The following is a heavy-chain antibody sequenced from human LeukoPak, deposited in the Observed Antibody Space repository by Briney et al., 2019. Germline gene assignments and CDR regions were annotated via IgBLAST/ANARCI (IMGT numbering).Heavy chain of an antibody. J-gene: IGHJ4*02. CDR2: IYYSGST. V-gene: IGHV4-39*01. Sequence: SETLSLTCTVSGGSISSSSYYWGWIRRPPGKGLEWIGSIYYSGSTYYNPSLKSRVTISVDTSKNQFSLKLSSVTAADTAVYYCARQQSGSYLVDFDYWGQGTLVTVSS. CDR3: ARQQSGSYLVDFDY. CDR1: GGSISSSSYY. D-gene: IGHD1-26*01.